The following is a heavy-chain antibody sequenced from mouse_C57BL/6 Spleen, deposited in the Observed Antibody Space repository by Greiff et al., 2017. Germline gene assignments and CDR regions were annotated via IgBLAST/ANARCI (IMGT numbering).Heavy chain of an antibody. Sequence: EVKLQESEGGLVQPGSSMKLSCTASGFTFSDYYMAWVRQVPEKGLEWVANINYDGSSTYYLDSLKSRFIISRDNAKNILYLQMSSLKSEDTATYYCARFDSWFAYWGQGTLVTVSA. V-gene: IGHV5-16*01. D-gene: IGHD2-13*01. CDR1: GFTFSDYY. J-gene: IGHJ3*01. CDR3: ARFDSWFAY. CDR2: INYDGSST.